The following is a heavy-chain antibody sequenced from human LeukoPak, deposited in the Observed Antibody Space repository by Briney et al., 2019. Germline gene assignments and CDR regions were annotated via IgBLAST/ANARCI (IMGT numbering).Heavy chain of an antibody. CDR3: AREEVVAVATIFHYYYGMDV. CDR1: GYTFTSYG. CDR2: ISAYNGNT. V-gene: IGHV1-18*01. D-gene: IGHD5-24*01. J-gene: IGHJ6*02. Sequence: ASVKVSCKASGYTFTSYGISWVRQAPGQGLEWMGWISAYNGNTNYAQKLQGRVTMTRDTSTSTVYMELSSLRSEDTAVYYCAREEVVAVATIFHYYYGMDVWGQGTTVTVSS.